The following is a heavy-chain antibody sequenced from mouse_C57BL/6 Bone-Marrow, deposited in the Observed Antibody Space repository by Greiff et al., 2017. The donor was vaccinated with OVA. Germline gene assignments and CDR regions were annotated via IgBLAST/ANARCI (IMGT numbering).Heavy chain of an antibody. J-gene: IGHJ4*01. V-gene: IGHV1-55*01. CDR1: GYTFTSYW. CDR3: ARRDYGSSYDAMDY. Sequence: VQLQQPGAELVKPGASVKMSCKASGYTFTSYWITWVKQRPGQGLEWIGDIYPGSGSTNYNEKFKSKATLTVDKSSSTAYMQLSSLTSEDSAVYYCARRDYGSSYDAMDYWGQGTSVTVSS. D-gene: IGHD1-1*01. CDR2: IYPGSGST.